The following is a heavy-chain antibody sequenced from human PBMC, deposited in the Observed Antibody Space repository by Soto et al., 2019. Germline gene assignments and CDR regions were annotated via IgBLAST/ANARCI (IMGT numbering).Heavy chain of an antibody. CDR2: ISTFNGNT. CDR1: GYTFTNHG. CDR3: ARLTGYSSGWFDF. Sequence: QVQLVQSGAEVKKHGASVKVSCKASGYTFTNHGITWVRQAPGQGLEWMGWISTFNGNTNYAQKFQGRVTMTTDTSTNPAYMEVRSLGSDDTAVYYCARLTGYSSGWFDFWGQGTLVTVSS. D-gene: IGHD6-19*01. V-gene: IGHV1-18*04. J-gene: IGHJ4*02.